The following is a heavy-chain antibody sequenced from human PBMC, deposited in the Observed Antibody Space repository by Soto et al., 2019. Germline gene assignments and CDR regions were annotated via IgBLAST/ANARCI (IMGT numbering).Heavy chain of an antibody. CDR1: GGSISSGGYY. Sequence: SETLSLTCTVSGGSISSGGYYWSWIRQHPGKGLEWIGYIYYSGSTYYNPSLKSRVTISVDTSKSQFSLKLSSVTAADTAVYYCAREMYYYGSGSRWFDPWGQGTLVTVS. J-gene: IGHJ5*02. CDR3: AREMYYYGSGSRWFDP. CDR2: IYYSGST. V-gene: IGHV4-31*03. D-gene: IGHD3-10*01.